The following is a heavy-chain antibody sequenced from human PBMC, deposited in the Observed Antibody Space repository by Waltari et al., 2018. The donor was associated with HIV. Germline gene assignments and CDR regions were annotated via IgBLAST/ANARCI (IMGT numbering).Heavy chain of an antibody. CDR2: MNTNSGDP. CDR3: ARSPAF. V-gene: IGHV7-4-1*02. Sequence: QVQLVQSGSQLKKSGASVKISCKASGYTFNNYAMHWVRQAPGHGLEWMGWMNTNSGDPTYAQGFTGRFVFSLDTSISTTYLQINSLKPEDSAVYYCARSPAFWGQGTLVIVSS. CDR1: GYTFNNYA. J-gene: IGHJ4*02.